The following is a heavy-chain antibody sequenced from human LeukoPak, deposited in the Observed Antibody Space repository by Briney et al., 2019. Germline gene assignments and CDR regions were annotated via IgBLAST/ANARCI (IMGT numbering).Heavy chain of an antibody. Sequence: SETLSLTCTVSGGSISSGGYYWSWIRQHPGKGLEWIGYIYYSGSTYYNPSLKSRVTISVDTSKNQFSLKLSSVTAADTAVYYCARVKSGPVVASSSPRHAYWFDPWGQGTLVTVSS. CDR1: GGSISSGGYY. V-gene: IGHV4-31*03. CDR3: ARVKSGPVVASSSPRHAYWFDP. CDR2: IYYSGST. J-gene: IGHJ5*02. D-gene: IGHD2-15*01.